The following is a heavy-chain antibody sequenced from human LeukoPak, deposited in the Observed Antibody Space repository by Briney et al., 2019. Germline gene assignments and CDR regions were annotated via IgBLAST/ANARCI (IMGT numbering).Heavy chain of an antibody. Sequence: GGSLRLSCSASGFTFSSYAMHWVRQAPGKGLEYVSAISSNGGSTYYADSVKGRFTISRDNAKNSLYLQMNSLRAEDTAVYYCARGVGIPAAGSDYWGQGTLVTVSS. D-gene: IGHD2-2*01. J-gene: IGHJ4*02. CDR2: ISSNGGST. CDR3: ARGVGIPAAGSDY. V-gene: IGHV3-64*04. CDR1: GFTFSSYA.